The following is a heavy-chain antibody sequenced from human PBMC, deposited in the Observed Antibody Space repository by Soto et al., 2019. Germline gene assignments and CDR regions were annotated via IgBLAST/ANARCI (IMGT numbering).Heavy chain of an antibody. CDR2: IIPIFGTA. V-gene: IGHV1-69*13. Sequence: SVKVSCKASGGTFSSYAISWVRQAPGQGLEWMGGIIPIFGTANYAQKFQGRVTVTADESTSTAYMELSSLRSEDTAVYYCARSTGPPKKAGPFDYWGQGTLVTVSS. CDR3: ARSTGPPKKAGPFDY. D-gene: IGHD6-19*01. J-gene: IGHJ4*02. CDR1: GGTFSSYA.